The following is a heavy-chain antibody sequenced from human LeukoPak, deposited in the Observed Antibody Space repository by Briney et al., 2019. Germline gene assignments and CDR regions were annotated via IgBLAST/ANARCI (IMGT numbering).Heavy chain of an antibody. J-gene: IGHJ4*02. CDR3: ATDPTPSGDY. V-gene: IGHV1-24*01. Sequence: ASVNVSCKVSGYTLTELSLHWVRQAPGKGLGWKGGFDPEDGETIYAQKFQGRVTMTEDTSTDTAYMELSSLRSEDTAVYYCATDPTPSGDYWGQGTLVTVSS. D-gene: IGHD6-25*01. CDR1: GYTLTELS. CDR2: FDPEDGET.